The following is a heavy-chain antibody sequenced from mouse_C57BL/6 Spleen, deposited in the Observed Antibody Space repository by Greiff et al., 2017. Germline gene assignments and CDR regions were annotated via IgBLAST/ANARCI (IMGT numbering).Heavy chain of an antibody. CDR2: INPNNGGT. Sequence: EVQLQQSGPELVKPGASVKISCKASGYTFTDYYMNWVKQSHGKSLEWIGDINPNNGGTSYNQKFKGKATLTVDKSSSTAYMELRSLTSEDSAVYYCARWIYDGYGYWGQGTTLTVSS. D-gene: IGHD2-3*01. CDR1: GYTFTDYY. CDR3: ARWIYDGYGY. J-gene: IGHJ2*01. V-gene: IGHV1-26*01.